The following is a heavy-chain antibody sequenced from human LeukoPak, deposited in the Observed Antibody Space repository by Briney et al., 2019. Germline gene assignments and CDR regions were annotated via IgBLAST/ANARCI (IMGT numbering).Heavy chain of an antibody. D-gene: IGHD1-26*01. Sequence: PGGSLRLSCAASGFTFSSYWMSWVRQAPGQGLEWVALIWYDGSNKYYADSVKGRFTISRDNSKNTVYLQMNSLRVEDTAIYYCARDRPTGSYYSIDYWGQGTLATVSS. CDR2: IWYDGSNK. J-gene: IGHJ4*02. CDR3: ARDRPTGSYYSIDY. CDR1: GFTFSSYW. V-gene: IGHV3-33*08.